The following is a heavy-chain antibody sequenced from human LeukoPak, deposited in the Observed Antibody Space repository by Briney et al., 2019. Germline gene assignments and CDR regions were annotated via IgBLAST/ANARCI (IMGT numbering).Heavy chain of an antibody. D-gene: IGHD6-19*01. Sequence: SETLSLTCAVSGGSISSSNWWCWVRQPPGKGLEWIGEIYHSGSTNYIPSLKSRVTISVDKSKNQFSLRLSSVTAADTAVYYCASKWLGLNYWGQGTLVTVSS. CDR1: GGSISSSNW. CDR3: ASKWLGLNY. V-gene: IGHV4-4*02. CDR2: IYHSGST. J-gene: IGHJ4*02.